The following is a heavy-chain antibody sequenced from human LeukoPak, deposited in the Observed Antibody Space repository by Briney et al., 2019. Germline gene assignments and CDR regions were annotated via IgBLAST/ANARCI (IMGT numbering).Heavy chain of an antibody. Sequence: SETLSLTCTVSGGSISSSSYYWGWIRQPPGKGLEWIVSIYYSGSTYYNPSLKSRVTISVDTSKNQFSLKLSSVTAADTAVCYCAVLATYYDIYSAFDYWGQGTLVTVSS. D-gene: IGHD3-9*01. CDR2: IYYSGST. V-gene: IGHV4-39*01. CDR1: GGSISSSSYY. CDR3: AVLATYYDIYSAFDY. J-gene: IGHJ4*02.